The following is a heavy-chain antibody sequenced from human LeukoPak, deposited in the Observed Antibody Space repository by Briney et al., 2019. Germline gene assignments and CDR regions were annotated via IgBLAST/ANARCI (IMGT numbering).Heavy chain of an antibody. J-gene: IGHJ4*02. CDR1: GLTVSTNY. CDR2: IYSSGVT. V-gene: IGHV3-66*01. CDR3: ARLWSNYGNSFDS. D-gene: IGHD4-17*01. Sequence: GGSLRLSCAASGLTVSTNYMNWVRQAPGKGLEWVAVIYSSGVTYYADSVKGRFTISRDNSKNTVNLHMTSLRAEDTAIYYCARLWSNYGNSFDSWGQGTLVTVAS.